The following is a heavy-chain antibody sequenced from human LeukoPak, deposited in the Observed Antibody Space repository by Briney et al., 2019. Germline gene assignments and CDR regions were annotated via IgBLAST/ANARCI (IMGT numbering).Heavy chain of an antibody. J-gene: IGHJ4*02. Sequence: PSETLSLTCTVSGGSFSSGSYYWSWIRQPPGKGLEWIGYIYYSGSTNSNPSLKSRVTISVDTSKNQFSLKLSSVTAADTAVYYCARGPYYYDSSGYRFDYWGQGTLVTVSS. CDR3: ARGPYYYDSSGYRFDY. CDR2: IYYSGST. CDR1: GGSFSSGSYY. V-gene: IGHV4-61*01. D-gene: IGHD3-22*01.